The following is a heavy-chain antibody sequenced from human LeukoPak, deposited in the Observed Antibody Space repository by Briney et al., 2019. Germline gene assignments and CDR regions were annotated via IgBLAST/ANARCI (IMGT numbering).Heavy chain of an antibody. J-gene: IGHJ5*02. CDR2: IKQDGSEK. D-gene: IGHD3-22*01. V-gene: IGHV3-7*01. Sequence: GGSLRLSCAASGFTFSSYWMSWVRQAPGKGLEWVANIKQDGSEKSYVDSVRGRFTISRDNAKNSLYLQMTSLRVEDTAVYYCARDPIRYYNSNPFGPWGQGTLVTVSS. CDR3: ARDPIRYYNSNPFGP. CDR1: GFTFSSYW.